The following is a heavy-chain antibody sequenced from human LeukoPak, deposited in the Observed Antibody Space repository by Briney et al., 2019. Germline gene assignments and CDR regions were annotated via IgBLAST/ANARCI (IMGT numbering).Heavy chain of an antibody. D-gene: IGHD1-26*01. V-gene: IGHV1-18*01. J-gene: IGHJ5*02. CDR1: GYTFTSYG. CDR3: ARDNSVGDYAWWFDP. CDR2: ISAYNGNT. Sequence: ASVKVSCKASGYTFTSYGISWVRQAPGQGLEWMGWISAYNGNTNYAQKLQGRVTMTTDTSTSTAYMELRSLRYDDTAVYFCARDNSVGDYAWWFDPWGQGTLVTVSS.